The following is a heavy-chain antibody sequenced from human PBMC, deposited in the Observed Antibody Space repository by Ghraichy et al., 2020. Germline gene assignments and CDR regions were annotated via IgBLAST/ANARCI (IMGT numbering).Heavy chain of an antibody. Sequence: SETLSHTCGVSGGPFSTTGYSWNWIRQPPGKDLEWIGNIYPSGTTNYNPSLKGRVTMSVDRSKNQFSLNVTSVAAADTAVYFCARGGSSLGGCYLFDSWGHGAPVTVSS. D-gene: IGHD2-21*01. V-gene: IGHV4-30-2*01. CDR2: IYPSGTT. CDR1: GGPFSTTGYS. J-gene: IGHJ4*03. CDR3: ARGGSSLGGCYLFDS.